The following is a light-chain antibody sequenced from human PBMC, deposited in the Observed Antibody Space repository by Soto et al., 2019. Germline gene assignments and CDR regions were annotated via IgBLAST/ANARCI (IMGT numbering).Light chain of an antibody. V-gene: IGLV1-40*01. Sequence: QSALTQPPSVSGAPGQRVTISCTGSSSNIGAGYDEHWYQQLPGTAPKLLIYGNSNRPSGVPDRFSGSKSGTSASLAITGLQAEDEADYYCQSYDSSLSGLVFGTGTKVTVL. CDR1: SSNIGAGYD. CDR2: GNS. J-gene: IGLJ1*01. CDR3: QSYDSSLSGLV.